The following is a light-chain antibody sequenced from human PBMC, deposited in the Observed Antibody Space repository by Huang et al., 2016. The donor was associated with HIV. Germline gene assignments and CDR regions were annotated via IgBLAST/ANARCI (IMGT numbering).Light chain of an antibody. Sequence: EIVLTQSPATLSVSPGERATLSCRASQRVNNNLAWYQQRPGQAPRLLIYGVSTRATGIPARFSGSVSGTECTLIISSLQSKDFAVYYCHQYNNWPRDTFGQGTKLEIK. CDR2: GVS. CDR3: HQYNNWPRDT. CDR1: QRVNNN. J-gene: IGKJ2*01. V-gene: IGKV3-15*01.